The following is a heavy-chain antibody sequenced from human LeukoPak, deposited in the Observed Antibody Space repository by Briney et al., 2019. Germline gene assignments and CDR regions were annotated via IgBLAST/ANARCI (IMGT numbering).Heavy chain of an antibody. CDR3: ATNVHQ. V-gene: IGHV3-7*01. CDR2: VKPDGVEK. J-gene: IGHJ4*02. CDR1: GFTFSNYW. Sequence: GGSLRLSCAASGFTFSNYWMSRVRQAPGKGLECVASVKPDGVEKYYMDSVKGRFTISRDNAKNSLYLQMNSLRAEDTAVYYCATNVHQWGQGTLVTVSS. D-gene: IGHD2-8*01.